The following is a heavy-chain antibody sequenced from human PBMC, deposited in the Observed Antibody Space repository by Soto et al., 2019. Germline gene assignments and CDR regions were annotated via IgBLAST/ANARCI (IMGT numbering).Heavy chain of an antibody. Sequence: EVQLLESGGGLVQPGGSLRLSCAASGFTFSSYAMNWVRQAPGKGLEWVSVISGSGGSTYYADSVKGRFTISRDNSKNTVYLQMNSLRAEDTAVYDCAKRTVGWYFDLWGRVTLVTVSS. D-gene: IGHD4-17*01. CDR3: AKRTVGWYFDL. CDR1: GFTFSSYA. J-gene: IGHJ2*01. V-gene: IGHV3-23*01. CDR2: ISGSGGST.